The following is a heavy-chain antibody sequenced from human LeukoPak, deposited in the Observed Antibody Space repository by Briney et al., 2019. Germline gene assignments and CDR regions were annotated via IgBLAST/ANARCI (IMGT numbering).Heavy chain of an antibody. CDR2: IGAYNGNP. J-gene: IGHJ3*01. Sequence: ASVKVSCKASGYTFSNYAISWVQQAPGQGLGWMGWIGAYNGNPDYTQSLQGRVTMTTDTSTSTAYMELRSLKSDDTAVYYCAREDPGGAFDVWGRGTMVTAS. CDR3: AREDPGGAFDV. CDR1: GYTFSNYA. D-gene: IGHD3-16*01. V-gene: IGHV1-18*01.